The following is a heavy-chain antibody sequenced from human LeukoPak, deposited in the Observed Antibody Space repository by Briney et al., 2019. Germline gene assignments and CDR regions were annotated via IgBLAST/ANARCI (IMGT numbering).Heavy chain of an antibody. Sequence: PGGSLRLSCAASGFTFSSYAMSWVRQAPGKGLEWVSAISGSGGSTYYADSVKGRFTISRDNSKNTLYLQMNSLRAEDTAVYYCAKYPTKRELLPRNYWGQGTLVTVSS. CDR2: ISGSGGST. J-gene: IGHJ4*02. CDR3: AKYPTKRELLPRNY. V-gene: IGHV3-23*01. CDR1: GFTFSSYA. D-gene: IGHD1-26*01.